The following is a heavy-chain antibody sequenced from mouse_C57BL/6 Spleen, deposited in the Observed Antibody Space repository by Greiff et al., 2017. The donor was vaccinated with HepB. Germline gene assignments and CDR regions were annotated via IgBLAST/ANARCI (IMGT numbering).Heavy chain of an antibody. CDR2: IYPGDGDT. Sequence: VKLQQSGPELVKPGASVKISCKASGYAFSSSWMNWVKQRPGKGLEWIGRIYPGDGDTNYNGKFKGKATLTADKSSSTAYMQLSSLTSEDSAVYFCARYTRAQSPYFYSRDHGGQDTSVTVSS. CDR3: ARYTRAQSPYFYSRDH. V-gene: IGHV1-82*01. D-gene: IGHD3-1*01. CDR1: GYAFSSSW. J-gene: IGHJ4*01.